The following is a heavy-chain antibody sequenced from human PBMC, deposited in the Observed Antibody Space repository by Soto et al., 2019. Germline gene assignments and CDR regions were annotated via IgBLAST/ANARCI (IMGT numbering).Heavy chain of an antibody. V-gene: IGHV3-74*01. D-gene: IGHD3-3*01. Sequence: EVQLVESGGGLVQPGGSLTLSCAASGFTFSRYWMYWVRQAPGKGLVWVSRINSDGSDTSNAGSVKGRFTISRDNAKNTLYLQMNSLRAEDTAVYYCARGEDFWGGYYSAMDVWGKGTTVTVSS. CDR2: INSDGSDT. CDR1: GFTFSRYW. J-gene: IGHJ6*03. CDR3: ARGEDFWGGYYSAMDV.